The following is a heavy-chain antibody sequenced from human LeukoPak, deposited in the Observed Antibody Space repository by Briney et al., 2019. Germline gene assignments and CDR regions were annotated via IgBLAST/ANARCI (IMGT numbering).Heavy chain of an antibody. J-gene: IGHJ5*02. CDR1: GGTFSSYA. D-gene: IGHD2-2*01. CDR2: IIPIFGTA. CDR3: ARAYCSSTSCSEDDNWFDP. V-gene: IGHV1-69*06. Sequence: GSSVKVSCKASGGTFSSYAISWVRQAPGQGLEWMGGIIPIFGTANYAQKFQGRVTITADKSTSTAYMELSSLRSEDMAVYYCARAYCSSTSCSEDDNWFDPWGQGTLVTVSS.